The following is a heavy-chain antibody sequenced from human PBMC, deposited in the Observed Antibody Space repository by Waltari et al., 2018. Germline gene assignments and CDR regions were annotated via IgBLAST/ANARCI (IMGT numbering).Heavy chain of an antibody. CDR2: IYYSGST. CDR1: GGSISSHY. CDR3: ARDRCLNGYSYGRRGGCYYYYMDV. D-gene: IGHD5-18*01. V-gene: IGHV4-59*11. Sequence: QVQLQESGPGLVKPSETLSLTCTVSGGSISSHYWSWIRQPPGKGLEWIGYIYYSGSTNYNPSLKSRVTISVDTSKNQFSLKLSSVTAADTAVYYCARDRCLNGYSYGRRGGCYYYYMDVWGKGTTVTVSS. J-gene: IGHJ6*03.